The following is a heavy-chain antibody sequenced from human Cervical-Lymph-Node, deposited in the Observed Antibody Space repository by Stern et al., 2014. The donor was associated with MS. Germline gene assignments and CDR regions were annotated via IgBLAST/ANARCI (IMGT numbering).Heavy chain of an antibody. CDR2: LYPGDSDT. CDR1: GYSFTSYW. CDR3: ARQRMFCSGGSCPNWFDP. J-gene: IGHJ5*02. Sequence: VQLVQSGAEVKKPGESLKISCKGSGYSFTSYWIGWVRQMPGKGLEWMGILYPGDSDTRYSPSFQGQVTISADKSISTADLQWSSLKASDTAMYYCARQRMFCSGGSCPNWFDPWGQGTLVTVSS. D-gene: IGHD2-15*01. V-gene: IGHV5-51*01.